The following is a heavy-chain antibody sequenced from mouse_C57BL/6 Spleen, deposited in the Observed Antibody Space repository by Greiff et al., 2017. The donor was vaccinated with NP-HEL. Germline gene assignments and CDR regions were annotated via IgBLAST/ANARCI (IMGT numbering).Heavy chain of an antibody. J-gene: IGHJ4*01. CDR2: ISRGSSTI. CDR1: GFTFSDYG. Sequence: EVKLMESGGGLVKPGGSLKLSCAASGFTFSDYGMHWVRQAPEKGLEWVAYISRGSSTIYYADTVKGRFTISRDNAKNTLFLHMTSLRSEDTAMYYCARGQLRYYAMDYWGQGTSVTVSS. CDR3: ARGQLRYYAMDY. V-gene: IGHV5-17*01. D-gene: IGHD6-1*01.